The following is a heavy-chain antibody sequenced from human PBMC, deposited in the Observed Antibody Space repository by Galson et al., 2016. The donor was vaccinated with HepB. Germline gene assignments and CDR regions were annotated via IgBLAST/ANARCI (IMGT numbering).Heavy chain of an antibody. CDR2: ISTSGTI. CDR1: GFSFITYS. J-gene: IGHJ4*02. CDR3: VRDWGSKQCVYFDY. Sequence: SLRLSCAASGFSFITYSLNWVRQSPGKGLEWVSYISTSGTIYYADSVKGRFTISRDKAKNSLFLQMNSLRDDDTAVYYCVRDWGSKQCVYFDYWGQGTQVTVSS. D-gene: IGHD6-19*01. V-gene: IGHV3-48*02.